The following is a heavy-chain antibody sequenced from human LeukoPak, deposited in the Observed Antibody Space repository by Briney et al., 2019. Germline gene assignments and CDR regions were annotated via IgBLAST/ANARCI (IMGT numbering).Heavy chain of an antibody. D-gene: IGHD4-17*01. CDR2: IYYSGST. CDR1: GGSISSSSYY. V-gene: IGHV4-39*01. J-gene: IGHJ5*02. CDR3: ARHGGDYGDLLDP. Sequence: SETLSLTCTVSGGSISSSSYYWGWIRQPPGKGLEWIGSIYYSGSTYYNPSLKSRVTISVDTSKNQFSLKLSSVTTADTAVYYCARHGGDYGDLLDPWGQGTLVTVSS.